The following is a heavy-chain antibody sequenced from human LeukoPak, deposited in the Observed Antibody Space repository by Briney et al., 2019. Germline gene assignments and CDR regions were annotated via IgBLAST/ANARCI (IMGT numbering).Heavy chain of an antibody. Sequence: ASVKVSCKASGYTFTGYFTHWVRQAPGQGLEWMGWINPNSGGTNYAQKFQGRVTMTRDTSISTAYMELSRLTSDDTAVYYCARDERYDSSGYPFDYWGQGTLVTVSS. CDR2: INPNSGGT. J-gene: IGHJ4*02. CDR3: ARDERYDSSGYPFDY. D-gene: IGHD3-22*01. V-gene: IGHV1-2*02. CDR1: GYTFTGYF.